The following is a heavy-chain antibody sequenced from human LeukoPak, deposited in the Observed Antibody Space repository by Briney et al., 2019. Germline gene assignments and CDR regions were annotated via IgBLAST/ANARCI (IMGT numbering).Heavy chain of an antibody. CDR3: ARVGWLGRHTIFDY. D-gene: IGHD5-24*01. CDR2: ISAYNGNT. J-gene: IGHJ4*02. V-gene: IGHV1-18*01. CDR1: GGTFSSYA. Sequence: GASVKVSCKASGGTFSSYAISWVRQAPGQGLEWMGWISAYNGNTNYAQKLQGRVTMTTDTSTSTAYMELRSLRSDDTAVYYCARVGWLGRHTIFDYWGQGTLVTVSS.